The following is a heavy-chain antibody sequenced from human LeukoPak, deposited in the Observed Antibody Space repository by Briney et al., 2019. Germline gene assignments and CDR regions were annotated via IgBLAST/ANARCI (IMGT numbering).Heavy chain of an antibody. CDR3: ASSGYSSSWEPTLDY. V-gene: IGHV3-11*01. J-gene: IGHJ4*02. CDR2: ISSSGSTI. D-gene: IGHD6-13*01. Sequence: PGGSLRLSCAASGFTFSDYYMSWIRQAPGKGLEWVSYISSSGSTIYYVDSVKGRFTISRDNAKNSLYLQMNSLRAEDTAVYYCASSGYSSSWEPTLDYWGQGTLVTVSS. CDR1: GFTFSDYY.